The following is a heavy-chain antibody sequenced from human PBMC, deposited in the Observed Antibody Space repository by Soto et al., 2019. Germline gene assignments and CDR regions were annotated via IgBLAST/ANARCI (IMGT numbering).Heavy chain of an antibody. J-gene: IGHJ6*02. CDR2: IYYSGST. Sequence: PSETLSLTCTVFGGSISSSSYYWGWIRQPPGKGLEWIGSIYYSGSTYYNPSLKSRVTISVDTSKNQFSLKLSSVTAADTAVYHCARAGAVAGKDYYYYGMDVWGQGTTVTVSS. CDR3: ARAGAVAGKDYYYYGMDV. D-gene: IGHD6-19*01. V-gene: IGHV4-39*01. CDR1: GGSISSSSYY.